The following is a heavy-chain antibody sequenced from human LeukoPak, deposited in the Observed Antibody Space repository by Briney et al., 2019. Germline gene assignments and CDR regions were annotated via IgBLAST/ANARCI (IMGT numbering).Heavy chain of an antibody. CDR1: GGSISSYY. CDR2: IYYSGST. D-gene: IGHD5-18*01. CDR3: ARRNRDTGSGYYYYGVDV. Sequence: SETLSLTCTVSGGSISSYYWSWIRQPPGKGLEWIGYIYYSGSTNYNPSLKSRVTISVDTSKNQFSLKLSSVTAADTAVYYCARRNRDTGSGYYYYGVDVWGQGTTVTVSS. J-gene: IGHJ6*02. V-gene: IGHV4-59*01.